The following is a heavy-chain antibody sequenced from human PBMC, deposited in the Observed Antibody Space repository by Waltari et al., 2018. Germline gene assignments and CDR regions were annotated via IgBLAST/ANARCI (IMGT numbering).Heavy chain of an antibody. Sequence: QVQLQQWGAGLLKPSETLSLTCTVYGGSFSGYYWSWIRQPPGKGLEWSVEINHRGSTNYNPSLKVRVTISVDTSKNQFSLRLSSVTAADTAVYYCARQRGDSSSWLVSQPYYYYYMDVWGKGTTVTVSS. CDR2: INHRGST. J-gene: IGHJ6*03. D-gene: IGHD6-13*01. V-gene: IGHV4-34*01. CDR3: ARQRGDSSSWLVSQPYYYYYMDV. CDR1: GGSFSGYY.